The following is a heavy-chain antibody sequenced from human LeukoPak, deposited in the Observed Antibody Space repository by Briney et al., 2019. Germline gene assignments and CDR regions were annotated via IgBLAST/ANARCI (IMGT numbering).Heavy chain of an antibody. CDR2: ISAYNGNR. D-gene: IGHD1-26*01. J-gene: IGHJ4*02. CDR3: VRGGGARFDY. V-gene: IGHV1-18*01. CDR1: GYSFTSYG. Sequence: ASVKVSCKASGYSFTSYGFSWLRLAPGQGLEWMGWISAYNGNRNYAQKLQGKVTMTTDTSTSTAYMGFRSLTSQDTAVYYCVRGGGARFDYWGQGTLVTVSS.